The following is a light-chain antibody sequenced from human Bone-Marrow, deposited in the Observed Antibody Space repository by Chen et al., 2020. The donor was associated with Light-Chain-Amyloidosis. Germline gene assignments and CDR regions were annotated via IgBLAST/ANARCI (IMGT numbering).Light chain of an antibody. J-gene: IGKJ1*01. Sequence: DIHMTQSPSSLSASVGDRVTITCRASQRISSYLNWYQQKPGKAPKLLIHTASTLQSGVPSRFSGSGSGTDFTLTISSLQPEDFASYYCQQSYSDPWAFGHGTKVEI. CDR3: QQSYSDPWA. CDR1: QRISSY. CDR2: TAS. V-gene: IGKV1-39*01.